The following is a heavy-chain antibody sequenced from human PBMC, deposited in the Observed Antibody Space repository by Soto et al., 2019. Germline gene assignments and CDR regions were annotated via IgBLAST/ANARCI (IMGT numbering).Heavy chain of an antibody. V-gene: IGHV4-34*01. Sequence: SETLSLTCAVYGGSFGDYYWSWVRQPPGKGLAWIGDINPSGSTNYNPSLKGRVTLSIDTSKNQFSLELNSVTAADTAVYFCARHGLSSWTVFESWGQGTLVTVSS. J-gene: IGHJ4*02. CDR1: GGSFGDYY. CDR3: ARHGLSSWTVFES. D-gene: IGHD2-2*01. CDR2: INPSGST.